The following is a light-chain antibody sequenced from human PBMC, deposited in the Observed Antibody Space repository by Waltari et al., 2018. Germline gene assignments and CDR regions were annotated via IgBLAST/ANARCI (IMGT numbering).Light chain of an antibody. CDR1: QRISSH. CDR3: HQYHDWPQT. J-gene: IGKJ1*01. Sequence: EIVMTQSPATLSVSPGERATLSCRASQRISSHLAWYQQKPGQAPRLLIYGASTRAPGIPARFSGSGSGTEFTLTISSLQSEDFAVYCCHQYHDWPQTFGQGTKVELK. CDR2: GAS. V-gene: IGKV3-15*01.